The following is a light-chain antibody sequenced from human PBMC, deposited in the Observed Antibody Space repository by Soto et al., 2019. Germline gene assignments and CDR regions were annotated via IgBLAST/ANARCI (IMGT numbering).Light chain of an antibody. CDR3: LQDYNYPRT. CDR1: QDIRNE. CDR2: GAS. J-gene: IGKJ2*01. V-gene: IGKV1-6*01. Sequence: AIQMTQSPSSLSASVGDRVTITCRASQDIRNELGWYQQKSGTAPKLLIYGASNLQSGVPSRFSGSGSRTDFTLSISSLQPEDFATYYCLQDYNYPRTFGQGTNLEI.